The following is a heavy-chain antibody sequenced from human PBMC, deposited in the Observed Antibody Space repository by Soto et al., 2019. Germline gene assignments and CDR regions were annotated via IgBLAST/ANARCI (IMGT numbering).Heavy chain of an antibody. CDR2: ISGSGGST. CDR1: GFTFSSYA. J-gene: IGHJ4*02. Sequence: EVQLLESGGGLVQPGGSLRLSCAASGFTFSSYAMSWVRQAPGKGLEWVSAISGSGGSTYYADSAKGRFTISRDNSKNTRYLQTNSLRAEDTAVYYCAKGSLMYKLLLFSYFDYWGQGTLVTVSS. V-gene: IGHV3-23*01. D-gene: IGHD2-2*01. CDR3: AKGSLMYKLLLFSYFDY.